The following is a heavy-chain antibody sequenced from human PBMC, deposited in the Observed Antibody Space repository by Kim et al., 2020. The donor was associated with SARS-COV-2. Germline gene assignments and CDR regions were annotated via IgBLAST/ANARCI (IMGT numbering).Heavy chain of an antibody. V-gene: IGHV3-48*02. Sequence: GGSLRLSCAASGFTFNSYSMNWVRQAPGKGLEWVSYISDNSSTIYYADSVKGRFTISRDNAKNSLYLQMNSLRDEDTAVYYCARGPNDLILVVPGYYYGMDVWGPGTTVTVSS. CDR3: ARGPNDLILVVPGYYYGMDV. D-gene: IGHD2-2*01. J-gene: IGHJ6*02. CDR2: ISDNSSTI. CDR1: GFTFNSYS.